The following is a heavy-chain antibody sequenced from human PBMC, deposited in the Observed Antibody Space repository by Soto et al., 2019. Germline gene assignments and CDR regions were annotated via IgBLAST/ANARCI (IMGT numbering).Heavy chain of an antibody. V-gene: IGHV5-51*01. D-gene: IGHD2-15*01. J-gene: IGHJ6*02. CDR3: ASKDGSDYYYYGMDV. CDR1: GYSFTSYR. Sequence: PGESLKISCKGSGYSFTSYRIGWVRQMPGKGLEWMGIIYPGDSDTRYSPSFQGQVTISTDKSISTAYLQWSSLKASDTAMYYCASKDGSDYYYYGMDVWGQGTTVTVSS. CDR2: IYPGDSDT.